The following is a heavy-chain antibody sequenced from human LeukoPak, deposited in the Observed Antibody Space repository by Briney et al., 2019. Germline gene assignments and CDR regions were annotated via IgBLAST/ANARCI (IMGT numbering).Heavy chain of an antibody. V-gene: IGHV1-3*01. CDR1: GNNFNYYV. D-gene: IGHD3-10*01. CDR3: ARGIYYYGSWGYYYVHFDH. CDR2: NNAGNGNK. J-gene: IGHJ4*02. Sequence: GSVEVFWKASGNNFNYYVIHLVPPAPGQRAGLVGWNNAGNGNKKYSQKFQGRVHINRDTSASTAYMRLSSQSTEDTAVYYCARGIYYYGSWGYYYVHFDHWGEGTLVTVSS.